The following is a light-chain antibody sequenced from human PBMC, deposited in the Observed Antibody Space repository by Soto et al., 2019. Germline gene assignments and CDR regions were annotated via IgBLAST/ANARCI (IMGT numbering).Light chain of an antibody. CDR3: QSYDSSLSGVV. V-gene: IGLV1-40*01. CDR2: VNS. CDR1: SSNIGAGYN. Sequence: QFVLTQPPSESGAPGQRVTISCTGSSSNIGAGYNVHWYQQLPGTAPKLLIYVNSNRPSGVPDRFSGSKSGTSASLAITGLQAEDEADYYCQSYDSSLSGVVFGGGTKLTVL. J-gene: IGLJ2*01.